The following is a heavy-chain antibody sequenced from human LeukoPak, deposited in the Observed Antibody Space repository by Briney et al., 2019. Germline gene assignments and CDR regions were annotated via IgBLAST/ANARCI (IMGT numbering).Heavy chain of an antibody. CDR2: MNPNSDNT. CDR1: GYTFTSCE. CDR3: ARGDFWSGSLLEN. D-gene: IGHD3-3*01. V-gene: IGHV1-8*01. J-gene: IGHJ4*02. Sequence: ASVKVSCKASGYTFTSCEIHWVRQATGQGLEWMGWMNPNSDNTGYAQKFQGRVTMTRNTSISTAYMELSSLRSEDTAVYYCARGDFWSGSLLENWGQGTPVTVSS.